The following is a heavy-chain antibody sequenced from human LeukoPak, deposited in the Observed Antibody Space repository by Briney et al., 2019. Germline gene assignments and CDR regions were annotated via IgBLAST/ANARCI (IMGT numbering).Heavy chain of an antibody. D-gene: IGHD6-13*01. V-gene: IGHV3-48*02. CDR3: ARVRYSSSWYLVDY. J-gene: IGHJ4*02. CDR2: ISSSGSTI. CDR1: GFTFSSYS. Sequence: QAGGSLGLSCAASGFTFSSYSMNWVRQAPGKGLEWVSYISSSGSTIFYSDSVKGRFTISRDNAKSSLYLQMSSLRDEDTAVYYCARVRYSSSWYLVDYWGQGTLVTVSS.